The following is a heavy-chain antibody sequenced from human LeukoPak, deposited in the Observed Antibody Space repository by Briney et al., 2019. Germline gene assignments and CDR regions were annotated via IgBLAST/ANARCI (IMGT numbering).Heavy chain of an antibody. V-gene: IGHV3-30-3*01. CDR2: ISYDGSNK. J-gene: IGHJ4*02. D-gene: IGHD2-2*01. CDR3: AQRATDY. Sequence: PGGSLRLSCAASGFTFSSYAMHWVRQAPGKGLEWVAVISYDGSNKYYADSVEGRFTISRDNSKNTLYLQMNSLRAEDTAVYYCAQRATDYWGQGTLVTVSS. CDR1: GFTFSSYA.